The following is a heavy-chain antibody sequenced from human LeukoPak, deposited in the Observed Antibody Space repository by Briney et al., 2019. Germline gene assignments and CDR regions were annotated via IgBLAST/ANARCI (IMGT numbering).Heavy chain of an antibody. CDR1: GGSFSGCY. CDR3: ARVELFNGEDY. J-gene: IGHJ4*02. Sequence: PSETLSLTCAVYGGSFSGCYWSWIRQPPGKGLEWIGEINHSGSTNYNPSLKSRVTISVDTSKNQFSLKLSSVTAADTAVYYCARVELFNGEDYWGQGTLVTVSS. V-gene: IGHV4-34*01. D-gene: IGHD2-8*01. CDR2: INHSGST.